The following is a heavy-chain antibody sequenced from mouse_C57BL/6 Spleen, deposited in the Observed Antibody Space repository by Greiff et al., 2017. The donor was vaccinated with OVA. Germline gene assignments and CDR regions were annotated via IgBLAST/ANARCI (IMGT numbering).Heavy chain of an antibody. D-gene: IGHD1-1*01. CDR2: IYPGSGNP. CDR3: ARFTTVVATGFDY. CDR1: GYTFTDSY. Sequence: VQLQQSGAELVRPGASVKLSCKASGYTFTDSYINWVKQRPGPGLEWIARIYPGSGNPYYNEKFKGKATLTAEKSSSTAYMQLSSLTSEDSAVYAGARFTTVVATGFDYWGQGTTLTVSS. V-gene: IGHV1-76*01. J-gene: IGHJ2*01.